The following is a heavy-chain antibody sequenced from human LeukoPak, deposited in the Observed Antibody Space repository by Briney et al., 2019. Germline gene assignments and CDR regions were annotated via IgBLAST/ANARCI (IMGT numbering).Heavy chain of an antibody. D-gene: IGHD3-22*01. V-gene: IGHV4-59*08. J-gene: IGHJ4*02. CDR2: IHYTGNT. CDR3: ARFSGYDDTGHHYLDN. Sequence: SEALSLTCSVSGDSISPHYWSWIRPPPEKGLEWIGYIHYTGNTHYNHSLKSRVTISVDTSTNQFSLRLSSVTAADTAVYYCARFSGYDDTGHHYLDNWGQGTLVAVSS. CDR1: GDSISPHY.